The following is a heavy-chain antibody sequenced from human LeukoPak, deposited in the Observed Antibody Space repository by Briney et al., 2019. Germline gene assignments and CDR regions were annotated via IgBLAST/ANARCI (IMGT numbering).Heavy chain of an antibody. CDR1: GFTFNNAW. J-gene: IGHJ4*02. Sequence: PGGSLRLSCAASGFTFNNAWMSWVRQAPGKGLEWVSVIYSGGSTYHADSVKGRFTISRDNSKNTVYLQMNSLRAEDTAVYYCARGPDSSNWYEPVDYWGQGTLVTVSS. D-gene: IGHD6-13*01. V-gene: IGHV3-66*01. CDR2: IYSGGST. CDR3: ARGPDSSNWYEPVDY.